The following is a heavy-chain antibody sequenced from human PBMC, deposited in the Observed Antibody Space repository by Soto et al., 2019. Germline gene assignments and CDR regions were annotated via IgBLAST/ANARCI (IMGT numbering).Heavy chain of an antibody. CDR2: IYGNDDQ. D-gene: IGHD1-7*01. J-gene: IGHJ4*02. CDR1: GFSLNTSGVG. CDR3: AHANNWDYRTPYYFDY. V-gene: IGHV2-5*01. Sequence: QITLKESGPTLVNPTQTLTLTCTFSGFSLNTSGVGVGWVRQPPGKALELLALIYGNDDQRYNLFLKNSLTITKDTSRDQVVLTMTHMDPVYTATYYFAHANNWDYRTPYYFDYWGQGTLVTVS.